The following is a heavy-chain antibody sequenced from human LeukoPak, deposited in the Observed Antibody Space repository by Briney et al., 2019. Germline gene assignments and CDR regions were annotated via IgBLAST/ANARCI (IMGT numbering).Heavy chain of an antibody. J-gene: IGHJ2*01. V-gene: IGHV3-23*01. D-gene: IGHD1-26*01. CDR1: GFTFSSYA. CDR3: AKTPRGGSYFVWYFDL. CDR2: IGGSGGST. Sequence: PGGSLRLSCAASGFTFSSYAMSWVRQAPGRGLEWVSAIGGSGGSTYYADSVKGRFTISRDSSKNTLYLQMNSLRAEDTAVYYCAKTPRGGSYFVWYFDLWGRGTLVTVSS.